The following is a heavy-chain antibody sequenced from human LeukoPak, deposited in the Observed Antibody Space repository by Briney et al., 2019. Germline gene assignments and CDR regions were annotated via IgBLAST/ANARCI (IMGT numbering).Heavy chain of an antibody. CDR3: ARPRYLAAAPFDY. CDR2: INHRGST. CDR1: GGSFSGYY. J-gene: IGHJ4*02. Sequence: SETLSLTCAVYGGSFSGYYWSWIRQPPGKGLEWIGEINHRGSTYYNPSLKSRVTISVDTSKNQFSLKLSSVTAADTAVYYCARPRYLAAAPFDYWGQGTLVTVSS. D-gene: IGHD6-13*01. V-gene: IGHV4-34*01.